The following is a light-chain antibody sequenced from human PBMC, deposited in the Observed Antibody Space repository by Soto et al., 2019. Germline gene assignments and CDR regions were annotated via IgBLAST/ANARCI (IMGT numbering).Light chain of an antibody. CDR1: QSVRNY. J-gene: IGKJ4*01. Sequence: EIVLTQSPATLSLSPGERATLSCRASQSVRNYLAWYQQKPGQAPRLLIYDASNRATGIPARFSGSGSATDFPLTISSLEPEDFAVYHCQQRSSWPLTFGGGTKVEIK. V-gene: IGKV3-11*01. CDR2: DAS. CDR3: QQRSSWPLT.